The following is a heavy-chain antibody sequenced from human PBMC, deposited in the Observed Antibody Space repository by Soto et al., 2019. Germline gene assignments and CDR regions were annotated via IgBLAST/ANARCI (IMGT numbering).Heavy chain of an antibody. CDR1: GFTFNSYG. Sequence: QVQLVESGGGVVQPGTSLRLSCTASGFTFNSYGIHWVRQAPGKGLAWPALIEYNAKNRFYADSVKGRFSISRDNSRNTGYLQVNGLRAEDTAVYYCAREGDDYCTGTRCFHYYGLDVWGQGTTVIVSS. J-gene: IGHJ6*02. CDR3: AREGDDYCTGTRCFHYYGLDV. D-gene: IGHD2-8*02. CDR2: IEYNAKNR. V-gene: IGHV3-33*05.